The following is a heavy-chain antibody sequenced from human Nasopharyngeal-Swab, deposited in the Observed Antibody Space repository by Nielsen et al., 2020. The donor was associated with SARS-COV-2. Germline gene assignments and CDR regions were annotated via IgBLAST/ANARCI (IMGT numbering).Heavy chain of an antibody. V-gene: IGHV4-59*08. J-gene: IGHJ6*02. CDR1: GDSINSHF. Sequence: SETLSLTCTVSGDSINSHFWSWIRQPPGKGLDCIGYISYGGSTNYNPPLRSRVTISVDTSKNQFSLKLRSVTAADTAVYYCARHVRSITIFGVVTDYGMDVWGQGTTVTVSS. CDR3: ARHVRSITIFGVVTDYGMDV. D-gene: IGHD3-3*01. CDR2: ISYGGST.